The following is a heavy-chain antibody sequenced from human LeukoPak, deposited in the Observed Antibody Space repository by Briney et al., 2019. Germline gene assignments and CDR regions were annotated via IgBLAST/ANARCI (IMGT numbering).Heavy chain of an antibody. D-gene: IGHD3-16*01. CDR3: AKAHITSKDY. CDR1: GYTFTSYD. CDR2: MNPNSGNT. Sequence: ASVKVSCKASGYTFTSYDINWVRQATGQGLEWMGWMNPNSGNTGYAQKFQGRVTMTRNTSISTAYMELSSLRSEDTAVDNSAKAHITSKDYWGQGTLVTVSS. V-gene: IGHV1-8*01. J-gene: IGHJ4*02.